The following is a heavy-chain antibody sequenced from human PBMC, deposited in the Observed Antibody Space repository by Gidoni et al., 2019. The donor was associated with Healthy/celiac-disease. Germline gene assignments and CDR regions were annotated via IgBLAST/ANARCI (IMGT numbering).Heavy chain of an antibody. J-gene: IGHJ4*02. CDR3: ARGPYYYGSGSYPDY. D-gene: IGHD3-10*01. V-gene: IGHV3-30-3*01. CDR1: GFTFSSYA. CDR2: ISYDGSNK. Sequence: QVQLVESGGGVVQPGRSLRLSCAASGFTFSSYAMNWVRQAPGKGLEWVAVISYDGSNKYYADSVKGRFTIFRDNSKNTLYLQMNSLRAEDTAVYYCARGPYYYGSGSYPDYWGQGTLVTVSS.